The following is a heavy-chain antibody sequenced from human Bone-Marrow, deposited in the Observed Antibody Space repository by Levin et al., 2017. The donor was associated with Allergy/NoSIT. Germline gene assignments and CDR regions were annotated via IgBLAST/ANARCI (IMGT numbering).Heavy chain of an antibody. CDR2: LTWNSANI. Sequence: SLKISCAASGFTFDDYAMHWVRQIPGKGLEWVSGLTWNSANIAYGDSFKGRFTISRDNAKNSLDLQMNSLRPEDTALYYCAKDIASGYFLAFDYWGQGALVTVSS. V-gene: IGHV3-9*01. CDR1: GFTFDDYA. D-gene: IGHD5-12*01. J-gene: IGHJ4*02. CDR3: AKDIASGYFLAFDY.